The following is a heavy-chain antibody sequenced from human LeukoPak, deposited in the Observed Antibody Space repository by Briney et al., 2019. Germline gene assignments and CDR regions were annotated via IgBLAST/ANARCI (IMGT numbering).Heavy chain of an antibody. V-gene: IGHV4-34*01. D-gene: IGHD2-15*01. Sequence: PSETLSLTCAVYGGSFSGYYWSWIRQPPGKGLEWIGEINHSGSTSYNPSLKSRVTISVDTSKNQFSLKLSSVTAADTAVYYCARAERIVVVVAATRYYVYWGQGTLVTVSS. CDR3: ARAERIVVVVAATRYYVY. J-gene: IGHJ4*02. CDR2: INHSGST. CDR1: GGSFSGYY.